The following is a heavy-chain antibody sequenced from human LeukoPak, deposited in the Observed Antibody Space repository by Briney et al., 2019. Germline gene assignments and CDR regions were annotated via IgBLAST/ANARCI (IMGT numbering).Heavy chain of an antibody. CDR1: GFTFSDHY. Sequence: QPGGSLRLSCAASGFTFSDHYMDWVRQAPGKGLEWVGRTRNKANSYTTEYAASVKGRFTISRDDSKNSLYLQMNSLKTEGTAVYYCARSLDWNYALWGQGTLVTVSS. CDR2: TRNKANSYTT. V-gene: IGHV3-72*01. CDR3: ARSLDWNYAL. J-gene: IGHJ4*02. D-gene: IGHD1-7*01.